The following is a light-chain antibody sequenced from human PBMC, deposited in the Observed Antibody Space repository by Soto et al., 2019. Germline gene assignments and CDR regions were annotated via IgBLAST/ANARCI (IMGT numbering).Light chain of an antibody. CDR2: DAS. CDR3: QQYGTSALT. V-gene: IGKV3-20*01. J-gene: IGKJ4*01. Sequence: EIVLTQSPGTLSLSPGERATLSCRASQSGSSNYLAWYQQKPGQAPRLLIYDASIKATGIPDRFSGSGSVTDFTLTISRLEPEDFAVYYCQQYGTSALTFGGGNKVEIK. CDR1: QSGSSNY.